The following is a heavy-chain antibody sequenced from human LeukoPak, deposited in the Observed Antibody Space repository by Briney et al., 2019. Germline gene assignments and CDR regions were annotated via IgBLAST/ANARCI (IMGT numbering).Heavy chain of an antibody. CDR3: AKGLYGSGSYNYYFDY. D-gene: IGHD3-10*01. CDR1: GFTFSSYA. CDR2: ISGSGGST. V-gene: IGHV3-23*01. Sequence: GGSLRLSCAASGFTFSSYAMGWVRQAPGKGLEWVSAISGSGGSTYYADSVKGRFTISRDNSKNTLYLQMNSLRAEDTAVYYCAKGLYGSGSYNYYFDYWGQGTLVTVSS. J-gene: IGHJ4*02.